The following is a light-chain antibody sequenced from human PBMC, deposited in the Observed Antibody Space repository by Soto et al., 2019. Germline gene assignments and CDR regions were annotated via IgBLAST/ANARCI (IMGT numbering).Light chain of an antibody. Sequence: QSVLTQPRSVSGSPGQSVTISCSGTSSDVGGYNYVSWYQQHPGKAPKLMIYDVSKWPSGVPDRFSGSKSGNTASLTTSGLQAEDEADYYCCSYAGNSLWVFGGGTKLTVL. CDR1: SSDVGGYNY. CDR2: DVS. J-gene: IGLJ3*02. CDR3: CSYAGNSLWV. V-gene: IGLV2-11*01.